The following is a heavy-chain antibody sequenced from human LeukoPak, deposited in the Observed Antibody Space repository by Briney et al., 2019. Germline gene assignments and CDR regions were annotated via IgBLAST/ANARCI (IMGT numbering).Heavy chain of an antibody. CDR1: GYTFTGYY. CDR3: ARSPDIVATVYGMDV. CDR2: INPNSGGT. J-gene: IGHJ6*02. D-gene: IGHD5-12*01. V-gene: IGHV1-2*02. Sequence: SVKVSFKASGYTFTGYYMHWVRQAPGQGLEWMGWINPNSGGTNYAQKFQGRVTMTRDTSISTAYMELSRLRSDDTAVYYCARSPDIVATVYGMDVWGQGTTVTVSS.